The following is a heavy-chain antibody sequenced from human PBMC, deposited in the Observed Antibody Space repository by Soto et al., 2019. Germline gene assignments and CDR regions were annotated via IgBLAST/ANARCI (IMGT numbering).Heavy chain of an antibody. J-gene: IGHJ4*02. CDR2: INPNSGGT. D-gene: IGHD3-3*01. CDR3: ARASSRGSITILGVVPPADFDY. V-gene: IGHV1-2*04. Sequence: ASVKVSCKASGYTFTGYYMHWVRQAPGQGLEWMGWINPNSGGTNYAQKFQGWVTMTRDTSISTAYMELSRLRSDDTAVYYCARASSRGSITILGVVPPADFDYWGQGTLVTVSS. CDR1: GYTFTGYY.